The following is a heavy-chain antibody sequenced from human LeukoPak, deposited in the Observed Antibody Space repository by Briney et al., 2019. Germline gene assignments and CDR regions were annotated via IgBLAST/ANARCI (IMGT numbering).Heavy chain of an antibody. CDR2: INSDESST. Sequence: GGSLRLSCAASGFTFSSYWMHWVRQAPGKGLVWVSRINSDESSTSYADTVKGRFTISRDNAKNTLYLQMNSLRADDTAVYYCVSGLVGRKNYWGQGTLVTVSS. J-gene: IGHJ4*02. CDR3: VSGLVGRKNY. V-gene: IGHV3-74*01. CDR1: GFTFSSYW. D-gene: IGHD3/OR15-3a*01.